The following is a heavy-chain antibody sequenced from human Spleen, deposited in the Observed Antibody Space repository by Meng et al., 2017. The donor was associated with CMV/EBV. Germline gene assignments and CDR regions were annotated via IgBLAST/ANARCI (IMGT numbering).Heavy chain of an antibody. CDR1: GFTFSSYA. CDR3: ARAPNYYDSSGLADY. Sequence: GESLKISCVVSGFTFSSYAMHWVRQAPGKGLEWVAFIRYDGSNKYYADSVKGRFTISRDNSKNTLYLQMNSLRAEDTAVYYCARAPNYYDSSGLADYWGQGTLVTVSS. CDR2: IRYDGSNK. J-gene: IGHJ4*02. V-gene: IGHV3-30*02. D-gene: IGHD3-22*01.